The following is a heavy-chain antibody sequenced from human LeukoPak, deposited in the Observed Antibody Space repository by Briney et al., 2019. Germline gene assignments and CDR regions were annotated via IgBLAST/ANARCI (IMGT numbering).Heavy chain of an antibody. Sequence: GGSLRLSCAASGFTFSSYAMSWVRQAPGKGLEWVSAISGSGGSTYYADSVKGRFTISRDNSKNTLYLQMNSLRAEDTAVYYCANKGYCSGGSCYRGGLDYWGQGTLVTVSS. CDR3: ANKGYCSGGSCYRGGLDY. D-gene: IGHD2-15*01. CDR2: ISGSGGST. J-gene: IGHJ4*02. CDR1: GFTFSSYA. V-gene: IGHV3-23*01.